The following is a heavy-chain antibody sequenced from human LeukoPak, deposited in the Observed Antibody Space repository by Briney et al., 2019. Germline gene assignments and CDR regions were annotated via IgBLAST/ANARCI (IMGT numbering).Heavy chain of an antibody. CDR3: AKPPYYYDSSGYLDY. CDR2: IRYDGSNK. V-gene: IGHV3-30*02. J-gene: IGHJ4*02. Sequence: PGGSLRLSCAASGFTFSSYGMHWVRQAPGKGLEWVAFIRYDGSNKYYADSVKGRFTISRDNSKNTLYLQMNSLRAEDTAVYYCAKPPYYYDSSGYLDYWGQGTLVTVSS. D-gene: IGHD3-22*01. CDR1: GFTFSSYG.